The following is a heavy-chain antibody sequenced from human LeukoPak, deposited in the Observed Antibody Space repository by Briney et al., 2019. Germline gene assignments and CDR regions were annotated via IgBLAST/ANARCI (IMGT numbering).Heavy chain of an antibody. D-gene: IGHD6-13*01. Sequence: TSGGSLRLSCATSGFTFSNFAMTWVRQAPGKGLEWVSSIVGGSSNYYADSLKGRFTISRDNAKNSVYLQMNSLRAGDTAVYYCARIGAGSTRAYWGQGTVVTVSS. J-gene: IGHJ4*02. CDR1: GFTFSNFA. CDR2: IVGGSSN. V-gene: IGHV3-69-1*01. CDR3: ARIGAGSTRAY.